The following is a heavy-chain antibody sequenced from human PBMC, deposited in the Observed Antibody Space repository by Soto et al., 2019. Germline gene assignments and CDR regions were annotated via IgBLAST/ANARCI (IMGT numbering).Heavy chain of an antibody. CDR1: GFSLSRYV. J-gene: IGHJ4*02. V-gene: IGHV3-33*01. CDR3: ARDLHYWSLLIDH. Sequence: GGSLRLSCTASGFSLSRYVLHGVRQAPGKGLQWVAGLWSNGIKTSYTDSVKGRFTISRDTSKNMLYLQMNTLGAEDTAVYYCARDLHYWSLLIDHWGQGTLVTVSS. D-gene: IGHD2-8*02. CDR2: LWSNGIKT.